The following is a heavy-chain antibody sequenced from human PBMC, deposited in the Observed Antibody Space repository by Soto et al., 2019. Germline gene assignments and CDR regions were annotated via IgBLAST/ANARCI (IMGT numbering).Heavy chain of an antibody. V-gene: IGHV4-30-4*01. D-gene: IGHD3-22*01. CDR1: GGSISSGDYY. CDR3: ARAVTYYYDSSGYYRRSDAFDI. Sequence: QVQLQESGPGLVKPSQTLSLTCTVSGGSISSGDYYWSWIRQPPGKGLEWIGYIYYSGSTYYNPSLKGRVTISVDTSKYQFSLKLSSVTAADTAVYYCARAVTYYYDSSGYYRRSDAFDIWGQGTMVTVSS. CDR2: IYYSGST. J-gene: IGHJ3*02.